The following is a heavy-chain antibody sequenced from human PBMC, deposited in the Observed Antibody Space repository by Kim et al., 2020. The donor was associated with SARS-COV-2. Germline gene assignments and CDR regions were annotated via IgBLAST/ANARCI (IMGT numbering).Heavy chain of an antibody. CDR1: GGSFSGYY. V-gene: IGHV4-34*01. CDR2: INHSGST. D-gene: IGHD5-18*01. J-gene: IGHJ4*02. CDR3: ARIYSIGQDVDY. Sequence: SETLSLTCAVYGGSFSGYYWSWIRQPPGKGLEWIGEINHSGSTNYNPSLKSRVTISVDTSKNQFSLKLSSVTAADTAVYYCARIYSIGQDVDYWGQGTLV.